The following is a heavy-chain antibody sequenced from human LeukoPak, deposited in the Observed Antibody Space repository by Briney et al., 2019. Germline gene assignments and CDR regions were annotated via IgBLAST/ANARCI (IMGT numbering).Heavy chain of an antibody. CDR2: VSYDGTDT. J-gene: IGHJ5*02. CDR1: GFTFTNYA. D-gene: IGHD2-8*01. CDR3: VRVSGFCTNGVCPSFDP. Sequence: GRSLRLSCAASGFTFTNYAMNWVRQAPGKGLEWVATVSYDGTDTSYADSVKGRFAIFRDNSKNTLYLQMNSLRTEDTAVYYCVRVSGFCTNGVCPSFDPWGQGTLVTVSS. V-gene: IGHV3-30*09.